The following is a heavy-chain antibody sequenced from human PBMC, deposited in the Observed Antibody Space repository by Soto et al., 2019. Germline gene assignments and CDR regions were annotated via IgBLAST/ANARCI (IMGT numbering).Heavy chain of an antibody. J-gene: IGHJ4*02. CDR3: AETARYSNSPSRFDY. CDR1: GFTFSSYA. V-gene: IGHV3-23*01. Sequence: EVQLLESGGGLVQPGGSLRLSCAASGFTFSSYAMSWVRQAPGKGLEWVSAISGSGGSTYYADSVKGRFTISRDNPKNTPNLQMNSLRAEDTAVYYCAETARYSNSPSRFDYWGQGTLVTVSS. CDR2: ISGSGGST. D-gene: IGHD4-4*01.